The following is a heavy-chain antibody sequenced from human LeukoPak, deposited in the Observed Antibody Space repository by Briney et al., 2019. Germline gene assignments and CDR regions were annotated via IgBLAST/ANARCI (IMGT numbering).Heavy chain of an antibody. Sequence: GESLKISCKGSGYSFTSYWIGWVRQMPGKGLEWMGIIYPGDSDTRYSPSFQGQVTISADKSISTAYLQWSSLKASDTAMYYCARQGNWNDRYNWFDPWGQGTLVTASS. CDR3: ARQGNWNDRYNWFDP. D-gene: IGHD1-20*01. CDR2: IYPGDSDT. J-gene: IGHJ5*02. CDR1: GYSFTSYW. V-gene: IGHV5-51*01.